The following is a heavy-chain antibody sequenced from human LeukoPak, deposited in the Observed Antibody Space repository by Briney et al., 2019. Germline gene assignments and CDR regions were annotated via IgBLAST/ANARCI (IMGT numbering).Heavy chain of an antibody. CDR1: GGAFSSYA. CDR3: ARGGFIAAAGRDYFDY. J-gene: IGHJ4*02. CDR2: IIPIFGTA. V-gene: IGHV1-69*13. Sequence: SVTVSCKASGGAFSSYAISWVRQAPGQGLEWMGGIIPIFGTANYAQKFQGGVTITADESTSTAYMELSSLRSEDTAVYYCARGGFIAAAGRDYFDYWGQGTLVTVSS. D-gene: IGHD6-13*01.